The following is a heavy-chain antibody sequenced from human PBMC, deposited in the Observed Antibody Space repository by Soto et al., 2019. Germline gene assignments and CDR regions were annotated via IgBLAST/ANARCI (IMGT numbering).Heavy chain of an antibody. CDR2: ISAYNGNT. CDR1: GYTFTSYG. J-gene: IGHJ6*03. V-gene: IGHV1-18*01. D-gene: IGHD4-17*01. Sequence: ASVKVSCKASGYTFTSYGISWVRRAPGQGLEWMGWISAYNGNTNYAQKLQGRVTMTTDTSTSTAYMELRSLRSDDTAVYYCARGYRTVTQRDYYYMDVWGKGTTVTVSS. CDR3: ARGYRTVTQRDYYYMDV.